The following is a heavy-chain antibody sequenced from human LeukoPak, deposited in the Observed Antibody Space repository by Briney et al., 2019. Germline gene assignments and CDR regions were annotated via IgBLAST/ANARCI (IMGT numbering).Heavy chain of an antibody. V-gene: IGHV3-30*18. CDR3: AKDPSGRGQWLVKLRYFDY. CDR2: ISYDGSNK. J-gene: IGHJ4*02. D-gene: IGHD6-19*01. CDR1: GFTFSSYG. Sequence: PGRSLRLSCAASGFTFSSYGMHWVRQAPGKGLEWVAVISYDGSNKYYADSVKGRFTISRDNSKNTLYLQMNSLRAEDTAVYYCAKDPSGRGQWLVKLRYFDYWGQGTLVTVSS.